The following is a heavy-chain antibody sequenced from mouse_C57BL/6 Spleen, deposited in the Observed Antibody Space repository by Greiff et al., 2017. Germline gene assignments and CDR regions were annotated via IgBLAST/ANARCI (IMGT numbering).Heavy chain of an antibody. V-gene: IGHV1-69*01. D-gene: IGHD1-1*01. J-gene: IGHJ2*01. Sequence: QVQLKQPGAELVMPGASVKLSCKASGYTFTSYWMHWVKQRPGQGLEWIGEIDPSDSYTNYNQKFKGKSTLTVDKSSSTAYMQLSSLTSEDSAVYYCARGVVGPCDYWGQGTTLTVSS. CDR2: IDPSDSYT. CDR3: ARGVVGPCDY. CDR1: GYTFTSYW.